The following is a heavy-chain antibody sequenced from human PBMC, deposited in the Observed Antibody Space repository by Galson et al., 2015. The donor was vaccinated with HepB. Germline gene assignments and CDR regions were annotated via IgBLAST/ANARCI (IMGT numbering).Heavy chain of an antibody. V-gene: IGHV1-69*13. Sequence: SVKVSCKASGGTFSSYAISWVRQAPGQGLEWMGGIIPIFGTANYAQKFQGRVTITADESTSTAYMELSSLRSEDTAVYYCAREELVVRWFDPWGQGTLVTVSS. J-gene: IGHJ5*02. CDR2: IIPIFGTA. CDR3: AREELVVRWFDP. CDR1: GGTFSSYA. D-gene: IGHD3-22*01.